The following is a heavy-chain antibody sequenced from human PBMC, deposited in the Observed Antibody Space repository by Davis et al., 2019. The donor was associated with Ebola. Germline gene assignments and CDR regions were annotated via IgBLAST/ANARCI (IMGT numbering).Heavy chain of an antibody. J-gene: IGHJ3*02. CDR3: ATLRRTITGMDDGFDI. D-gene: IGHD5-18*01. Sequence: GESLKISCKGSRYTFTNYWIGWVRQMPGKGLEWMGIIYPGDSDTRYSPSFQGQVTISADKSISTAYLQWSSLKASDTAMYYCATLRRTITGMDDGFDIWGQGTMVTVSS. V-gene: IGHV5-51*01. CDR1: RYTFTNYW. CDR2: IYPGDSDT.